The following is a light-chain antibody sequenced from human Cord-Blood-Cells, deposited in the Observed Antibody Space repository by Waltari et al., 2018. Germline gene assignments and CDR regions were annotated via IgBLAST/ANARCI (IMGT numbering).Light chain of an antibody. J-gene: IGLJ2*01. CDR1: RSDVGGYTY. CDR2: DVS. CDR3: SSYTSSSTRV. V-gene: IGLV2-14*01. Sequence: QSPLTQPAPVSGSPGQSITISSTGPRSDVGGYTYVSWYQQHPGKAPKLMIYDVSNRPSGVSNRFSGSKSGNTDSLTISGLQAEDEADYYCSSYTSSSTRVFGGGTKLTVL.